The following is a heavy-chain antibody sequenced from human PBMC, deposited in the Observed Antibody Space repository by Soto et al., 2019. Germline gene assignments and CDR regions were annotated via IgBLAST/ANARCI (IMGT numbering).Heavy chain of an antibody. J-gene: IGHJ4*02. CDR3: ARSIALYDFWSGYRSKPPYYFDY. V-gene: IGHV4-59*01. D-gene: IGHD3-3*01. CDR2: IYYSGST. Sequence: PSETLSLTCTVSGGSISSYYWSWIRQPPGKGLEWIGYIYYSGSTNYNPSLKSRVTISVDTSKNQFSLKLSSVTAADTAVYYCARSIALYDFWSGYRSKPPYYFDYWGQGTLVTVSS. CDR1: GGSISSYY.